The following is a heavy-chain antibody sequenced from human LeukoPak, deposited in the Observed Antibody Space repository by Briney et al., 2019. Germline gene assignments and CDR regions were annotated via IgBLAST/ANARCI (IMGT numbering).Heavy chain of an antibody. CDR3: AARLAAPDSGTQNWFDP. D-gene: IGHD2-15*01. Sequence: SETLSLTCAVYGGSFSGYYWSWIRQPPGKGLGWIGEINHSGSTNYNPSLKSRVTISVDTSQNQFSLKLGSVTVAATAVYYCAARLAAPDSGTQNWFDPWGQGTLVTVSS. V-gene: IGHV4-34*01. CDR2: INHSGST. CDR1: GGSFSGYY. J-gene: IGHJ5*02.